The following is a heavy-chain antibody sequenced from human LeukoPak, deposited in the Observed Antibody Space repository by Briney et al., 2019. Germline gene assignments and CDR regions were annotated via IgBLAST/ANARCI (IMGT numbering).Heavy chain of an antibody. V-gene: IGHV1-2*02. J-gene: IGHJ6*03. Sequence: ASVKVSCKASGYTFTGYYIHWVRQAPGQGLEWMGWINPNSGGTNYAQEFQGRVTMTRDMSISIAYMELSRLRSDDTAVYYCARDRSGYCTNGVCSSHPYYYYYYMDVWGKGTTVTVSS. CDR3: ARDRSGYCTNGVCSSHPYYYYYYMDV. CDR1: GYTFTGYY. CDR2: INPNSGGT. D-gene: IGHD2-8*01.